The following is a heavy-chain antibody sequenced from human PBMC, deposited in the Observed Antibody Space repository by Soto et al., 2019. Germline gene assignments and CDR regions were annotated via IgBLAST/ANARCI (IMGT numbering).Heavy chain of an antibody. Sequence: SVKVSCKASGGTFSSYAISWVRQAPGQGLEWMGGIIPIFGTANYAQKFQGRVTITADESTSTAYMELSSLRSEDTAVYYCASVVVVPAAILYYYYGMEVWGQGTTVTVYS. CDR1: GGTFSSYA. CDR3: ASVVVVPAAILYYYYGMEV. D-gene: IGHD2-2*02. CDR2: IIPIFGTA. V-gene: IGHV1-69*13. J-gene: IGHJ6*02.